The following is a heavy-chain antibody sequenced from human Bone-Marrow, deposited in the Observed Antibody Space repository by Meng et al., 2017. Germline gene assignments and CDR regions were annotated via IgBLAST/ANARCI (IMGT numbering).Heavy chain of an antibody. Sequence: GESLKISCAASGFTFDDYAMHWVRQAPGKGLEWVSLISWDGGSTYYADSVKGRFTISRDNAKNSLYLQMNSLRAEDTALYYCASVDLGYSSGWPTADYWGQGTLVTVSS. CDR1: GFTFDDYA. D-gene: IGHD6-19*01. J-gene: IGHJ4*02. CDR2: ISWDGGST. V-gene: IGHV3-43D*03. CDR3: ASVDLGYSSGWPTADY.